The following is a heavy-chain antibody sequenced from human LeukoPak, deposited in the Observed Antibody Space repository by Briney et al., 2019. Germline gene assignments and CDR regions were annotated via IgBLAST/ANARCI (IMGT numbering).Heavy chain of an antibody. V-gene: IGHV1-18*01. Sequence: GASVKVSCKASGYTFTDYGFTWVRQAPGQGLEWMGWISAHNGKTNYAQKFQGRVTMTTDTSTSTAYMELRSLRSDDTAVYYCARVDGDPTMVRENWFDPWGQGTLVTVSS. CDR1: GYTFTDYG. CDR3: ARVDGDPTMVRENWFDP. CDR2: ISAHNGKT. J-gene: IGHJ5*02. D-gene: IGHD3-10*01.